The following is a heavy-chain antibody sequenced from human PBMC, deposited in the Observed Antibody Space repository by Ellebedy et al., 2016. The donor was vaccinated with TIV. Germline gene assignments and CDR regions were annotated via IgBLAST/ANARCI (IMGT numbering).Heavy chain of an antibody. D-gene: IGHD3-16*01. CDR2: ISTYTGDT. J-gene: IGHJ4*02. CDR1: GYTFTSYG. Sequence: ASVKVSCXASGYTFTSYGITWVRQAPGQGLEWMGWISTYTGDTHYSQKVQGRVNMTTDTSTRTAYMELRSLRSDDTAVYYCARDLKYDYVWGSQPQGYWGQGTLVTVSS. CDR3: ARDLKYDYVWGSQPQGY. V-gene: IGHV1-18*01.